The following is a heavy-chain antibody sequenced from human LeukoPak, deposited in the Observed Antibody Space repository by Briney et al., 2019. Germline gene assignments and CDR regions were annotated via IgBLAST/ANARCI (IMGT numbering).Heavy chain of an antibody. J-gene: IGHJ4*02. CDR3: ARDGVGSADY. CDR1: GGSISSYY. D-gene: IGHD3-10*01. V-gene: IGHV4-59*12. Sequence: SETLSLTCTVSGGSISSYYWSWIRQPPGKGLEWIGSIYYSGSSYYNPSLKSRVTISVDTSKNQFSLKLSSVTAADTAVYYCARDGVGSADYWGQGTLVTVSS. CDR2: IYYSGSS.